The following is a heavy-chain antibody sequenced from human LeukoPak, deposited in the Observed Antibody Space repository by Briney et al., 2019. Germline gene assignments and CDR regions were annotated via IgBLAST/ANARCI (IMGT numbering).Heavy chain of an antibody. J-gene: IGHJ4*02. D-gene: IGHD2-2*01. CDR3: ARASPYHCSSTSCYDPDY. Sequence: PGGSLRLSFAASGFTFSSYSMNWVRQAPGKGLEWVSSISSSSSYIYYADSVKGRFTISRDNAKNSLYLQMNSLRAEDTAVYYCARASPYHCSSTSCYDPDYWGQGTLVTVSS. CDR1: GFTFSSYS. V-gene: IGHV3-21*01. CDR2: ISSSSSYI.